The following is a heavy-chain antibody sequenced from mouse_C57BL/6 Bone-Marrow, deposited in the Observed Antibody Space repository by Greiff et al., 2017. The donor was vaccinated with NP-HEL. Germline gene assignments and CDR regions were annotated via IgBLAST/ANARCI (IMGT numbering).Heavy chain of an antibody. D-gene: IGHD1-1*01. V-gene: IGHV1-19*01. CDR3: ASEAYYYGSSYYYAMDY. CDR1: GYTFTDYY. J-gene: IGHJ4*01. CDR2: INPYNGGT. Sequence: EVQLVESGPVLVKPGASVKMSCKASGYTFTDYYMNWVKQSHGKSLEWIGVINPYNGGTSYNQKFKGKATLTVDKSSSTAYMELNSLTSEDSAVYYCASEAYYYGSSYYYAMDYWGQGTSVTVSS.